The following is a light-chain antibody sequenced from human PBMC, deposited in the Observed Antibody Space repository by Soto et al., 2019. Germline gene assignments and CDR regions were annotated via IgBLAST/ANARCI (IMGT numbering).Light chain of an antibody. J-gene: IGKJ1*01. Sequence: DIVVIPHSLSLLVTSGWPASIFCWTSQSLLHSNGNNYLEWYLQKPGQSPQLLIYVGSNRASGVPDRFSGGGSGTDFTLKIRRVEAEDVGVYYCMQDLQTPRTFGQGTKVDIK. CDR2: VGS. V-gene: IGKV2-28*01. CDR3: MQDLQTPRT. CDR1: QSLLHSNGNNY.